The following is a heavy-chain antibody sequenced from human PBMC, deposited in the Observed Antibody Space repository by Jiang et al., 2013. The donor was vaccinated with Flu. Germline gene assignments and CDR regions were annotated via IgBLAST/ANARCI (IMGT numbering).Heavy chain of an antibody. CDR3: ARGGAVTTPGPTGNWFDP. CDR2: INHSGST. D-gene: IGHD4-11*01. CDR1: GGSFSGYY. Sequence: TLSLTCAVYGGSFSGYYWSWIRQPPGKGLEWIGEINHSGSTNYNPSLKSRVTISVDTSKNQFSLKLSSVTAADTAVYYCARGGAVTTPGPTGNWFDPWGQGTLVTVSS. V-gene: IGHV4-34*01. J-gene: IGHJ5*02.